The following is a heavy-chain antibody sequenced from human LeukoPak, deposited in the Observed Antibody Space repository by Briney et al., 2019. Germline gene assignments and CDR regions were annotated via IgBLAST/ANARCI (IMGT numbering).Heavy chain of an antibody. Sequence: PSETLSLTCTVSGGSISSSSYYWGWIRQPPGKGLEWIGSIYYSGSTYYNPSLKSRVTISVDTSKNQFSLKLSSVTAADTAVYYCARDVAGYSSSSRPKQDYWGQGTLVTVSS. CDR2: IYYSGST. J-gene: IGHJ4*02. V-gene: IGHV4-39*07. CDR3: ARDVAGYSSSSRPKQDY. D-gene: IGHD6-6*01. CDR1: GGSISSSSYY.